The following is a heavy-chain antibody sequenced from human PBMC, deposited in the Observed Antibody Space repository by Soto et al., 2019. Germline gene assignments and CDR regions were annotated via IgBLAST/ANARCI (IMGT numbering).Heavy chain of an antibody. CDR2: ISYDGSNK. CDR3: VKQTGSGSYYNAGSGAHFDS. V-gene: IGHV3-30-3*02. CDR1: GFTFSSYA. D-gene: IGHD3-10*01. J-gene: IGHJ4*02. Sequence: LRISCAAYGFTFSSYATHWVPQAPGKGLEWVAVISYDGSNKYYADSVKGRFTISRDNSKNTLYLDMTSLRPEDTAIYYCVKQTGSGSYYNAGSGAHFDSWGQGILVTVSS.